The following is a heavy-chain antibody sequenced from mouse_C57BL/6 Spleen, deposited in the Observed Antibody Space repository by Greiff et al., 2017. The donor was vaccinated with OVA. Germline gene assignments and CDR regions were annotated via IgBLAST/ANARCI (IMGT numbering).Heavy chain of an antibody. D-gene: IGHD1-1*01. CDR3: AALYYALDY. CDR2: IYPSDSET. Sequence: QVQLQQPGAELVRPGSSVKLSCKASGYTFTSYWMDWVKQRPGQGLEWIGNIYPSDSETHYNQKFKDKATLTVDKSSSTAYMQLSRLTSEDSAVYYCAALYYALDYWGQGTTLTVSS. CDR1: GYTFTSYW. J-gene: IGHJ2*01. V-gene: IGHV1-61*01.